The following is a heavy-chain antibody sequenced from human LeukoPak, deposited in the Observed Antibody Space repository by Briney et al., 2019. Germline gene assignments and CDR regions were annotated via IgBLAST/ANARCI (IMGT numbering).Heavy chain of an antibody. J-gene: IGHJ4*02. D-gene: IGHD5-24*01. Sequence: ASVKVSCKASGYTFTSYAMNWVRQAPGQGLEWMGWINTNTGNPTNAQGFTGRFAFSLDTSVSTAYLQISSLKAEDTAVYYCASVDRDGYNSFDYWGQGTLVAVSS. V-gene: IGHV7-4-1*02. CDR1: GYTFTSYA. CDR3: ASVDRDGYNSFDY. CDR2: INTNTGNP.